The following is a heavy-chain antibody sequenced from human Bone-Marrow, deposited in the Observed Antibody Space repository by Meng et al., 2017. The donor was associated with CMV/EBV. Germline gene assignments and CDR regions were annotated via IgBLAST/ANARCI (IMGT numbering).Heavy chain of an antibody. J-gene: IGHJ4*02. D-gene: IGHD2-2*01. CDR2: IYYSGST. CDR1: GGPVSSGSYY. V-gene: IGHV4-61*01. CDR3: ARDIAYCSSTSCPPDF. Sequence: SETLSLTCTVSGGPVSSGSYYWSWIRQPPGKGLEWIGYIYYSGSTNYNPSLKSRVTISVDTSKNQFSLKLSSVTAADTAVYYCARDIAYCSSTSCPPDFWGQGTRVTGSS.